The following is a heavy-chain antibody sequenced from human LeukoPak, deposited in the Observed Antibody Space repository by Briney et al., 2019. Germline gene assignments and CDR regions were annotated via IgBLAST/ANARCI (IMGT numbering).Heavy chain of an antibody. V-gene: IGHV4-59*12. CDR3: ARRDIMIARGDFDY. D-gene: IGHD3-16*01. Sequence: SETLSLTCTVSGGSISSYYWSWIRQPPGEGLEWIGYIYYSGSTNYNPSLKSRVTISVDNSKNQFSLQLSSVTAADTAVYYCARRDIMIARGDFDYWGQGTLVTVSS. CDR1: GGSISSYY. CDR2: IYYSGST. J-gene: IGHJ4*02.